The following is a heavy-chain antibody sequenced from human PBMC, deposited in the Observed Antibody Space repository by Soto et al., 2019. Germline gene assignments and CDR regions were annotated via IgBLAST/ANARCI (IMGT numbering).Heavy chain of an antibody. CDR2: IEGDGNEK. J-gene: IGHJ4*02. CDR3: VSDLYTGSPHFFY. V-gene: IGHV3-7*05. CDR1: EFTFSTYW. D-gene: IGHD1-1*01. Sequence: PGGSLRLSCAASEFTFSTYWMTWVRQAPGKGLEWVANIEGDGNEKNYVDSVKGRFTVSRDNAKRSLYLQMNSLRVEDTAVYYCVSDLYTGSPHFFYWGQGTLVTVSS.